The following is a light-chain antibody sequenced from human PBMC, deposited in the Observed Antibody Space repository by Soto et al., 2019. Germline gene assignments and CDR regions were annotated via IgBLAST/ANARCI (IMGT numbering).Light chain of an antibody. V-gene: IGLV2-11*01. CDR1: SGDVGAYNY. Sequence: SALTQPRSVSGSPGQSVTISCTGTSGDVGAYNYVSWYQQHPGKAPKLMTYDVSKRPSGVPDRFSGSKSGNTASLTISGLQAEDEADYYCCSYADNYSYVFGTGTKVTVL. J-gene: IGLJ1*01. CDR3: CSYADNYSYV. CDR2: DVS.